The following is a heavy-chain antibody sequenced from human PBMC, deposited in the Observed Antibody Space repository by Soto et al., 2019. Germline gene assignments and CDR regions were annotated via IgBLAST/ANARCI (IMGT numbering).Heavy chain of an antibody. CDR2: IYYSGST. D-gene: IGHD5-18*01. CDR3: ARSGYSYGPNPLLY. Sequence: PSETLSLTCPVSGGSISSGGYYWSWIRQHPGKGLEWIGYIYYSGSTYYNPSLKSRVTISVDTSKNQFSLKLSSVTAADTAVYYCARSGYSYGPNPLLYWGQGTLVTVSS. V-gene: IGHV4-31*03. J-gene: IGHJ4*02. CDR1: GGSISSGGYY.